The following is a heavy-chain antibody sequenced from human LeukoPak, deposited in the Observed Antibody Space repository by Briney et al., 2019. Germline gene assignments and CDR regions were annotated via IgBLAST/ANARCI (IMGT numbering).Heavy chain of an antibody. CDR3: ATAPAVQLERLGFDY. CDR2: LDPEDGET. D-gene: IGHD1-1*01. J-gene: IGHJ4*02. V-gene: IGHV1-24*01. CDR1: GYTFTELS. Sequence: ASVKVSCKVSGYTFTELSMHWVRQAPGKGLEWMGGLDPEDGETIYAQKFQGRVTMTEDTSTDTAYMELSSLRSEDTAVYYCATAPAVQLERLGFDYWGQGTLVTVSS.